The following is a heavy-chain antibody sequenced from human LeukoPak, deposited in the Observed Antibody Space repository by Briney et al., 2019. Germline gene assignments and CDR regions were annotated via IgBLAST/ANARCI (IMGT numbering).Heavy chain of an antibody. CDR2: ISSNGRYI. Sequence: PGGSLRLSCAASGFTFSGYHMNWVRQAPGKGLEGVSSISSNGRYIYYADSVKGRFTISRDNAKNSLYLQMNSLRAEDTAVYYCARDQEGAGYLKFDYWGHGTLVTVSS. CDR3: ARDQEGAGYLKFDY. V-gene: IGHV3-21*01. CDR1: GFTFSGYH. D-gene: IGHD5-24*01. J-gene: IGHJ4*01.